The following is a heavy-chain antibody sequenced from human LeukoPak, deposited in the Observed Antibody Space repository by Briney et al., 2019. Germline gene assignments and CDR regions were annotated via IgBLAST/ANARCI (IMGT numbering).Heavy chain of an antibody. J-gene: IGHJ5*02. CDR3: ARHIPQATMIVVVIGVTGWFDP. CDR2: IYYSGST. CDR1: GGSISSSSYY. D-gene: IGHD3-22*01. V-gene: IGHV4-39*01. Sequence: KTSETLSLTCTVSGGSISSSSYYWGWIRQPPGKGLEWIGSIYYSGSTYYNPSLKSRVTISVDTSKNQFSLKLSSVTAADTAVYYCARHIPQATMIVVVIGVTGWFDPWGQGTLVTVSS.